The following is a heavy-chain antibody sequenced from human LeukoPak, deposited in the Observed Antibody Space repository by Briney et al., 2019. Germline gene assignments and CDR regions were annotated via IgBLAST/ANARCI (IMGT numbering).Heavy chain of an antibody. D-gene: IGHD2-15*01. V-gene: IGHV3-23*01. J-gene: IGHJ6*03. CDR3: ARDSSSQDPYYYYMDV. Sequence: GGSLRLSCAASGFTFSSYAMSWVRQAPGKGLEWVSAISGSGGSTSYAQKFQGRITMTRDTSTSTVYMELSSLRSEDTAVYYCARDSSSQDPYYYYMDVWGKGTTVTVSS. CDR2: ISGSGGST. CDR1: GFTFSSYA.